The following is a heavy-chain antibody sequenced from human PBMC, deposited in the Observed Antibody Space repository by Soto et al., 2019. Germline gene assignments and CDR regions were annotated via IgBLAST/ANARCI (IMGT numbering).Heavy chain of an antibody. CDR1: GFTVSSNY. J-gene: IGHJ6*02. CDR2: IYSGGST. V-gene: IGHV3-53*01. CDR3: ARVAARTYYYYGMDV. D-gene: IGHD6-6*01. Sequence: GGSLRLSCAASGFTVSSNYMSWVRQAPGKGLEWVSVIYSGGSTYYADSVKGRFTISRDNSKNTLYLQMNSLRAEDTAVYYCARVAARTYYYYGMDVWGQGTTVTVSS.